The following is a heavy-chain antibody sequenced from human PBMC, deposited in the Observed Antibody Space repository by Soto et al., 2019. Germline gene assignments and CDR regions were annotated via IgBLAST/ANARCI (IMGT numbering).Heavy chain of an antibody. Sequence: EVQLVESGGGLVQPGGSLSLSCAASGFTFSTYWMHWVRQVPGKGLVWVSRIHNDGSDTSYADSVKGRCTISRDNTNNTLELQMNSLIAEDTAVYYCVRIPYCRAGSCDDLDSWGQGTRVTVSS. D-gene: IGHD2-15*01. V-gene: IGHV3-74*01. CDR1: GFTFSTYW. CDR2: IHNDGSDT. CDR3: VRIPYCRAGSCDDLDS. J-gene: IGHJ4*02.